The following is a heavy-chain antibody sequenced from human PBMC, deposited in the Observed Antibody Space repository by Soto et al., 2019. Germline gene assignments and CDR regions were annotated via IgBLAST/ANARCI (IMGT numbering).Heavy chain of an antibody. D-gene: IGHD6-6*01. J-gene: IGHJ5*02. V-gene: IGHV4-31*02. CDR3: ARGSPSSSSSWFDP. Sequence: SETLSLTXTVSGGSISSDANFWSWIRQLPGRGLEWIGYISYTGRTYYTPSLNSRLTISLDTSKNLFSLRLSAVTAADTAVYFCARGSPSSSSSWFDPWGQGTLVTVSS. CDR2: ISYTGRT. CDR1: GGSISSDANF.